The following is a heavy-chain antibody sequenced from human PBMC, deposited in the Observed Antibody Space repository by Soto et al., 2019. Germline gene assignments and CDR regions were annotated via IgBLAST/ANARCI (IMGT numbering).Heavy chain of an antibody. CDR3: VRLYTVDCGLYPL. CDR2: IDPTGDST. V-gene: IGHV1-46*03. J-gene: IGHJ4*02. Sequence: QVQLVQSGAEVKEPGASVKVSCKASGYTFSNYHMHWVRQAPGQGLEWMAIIDPTGDSTSYAQKFQGRLTVTRVTSASTLYMELPSLTSDDSSALYCVRLYTVDCGLYPLWGQGTLVTVSS. D-gene: IGHD3-16*01. CDR1: GYTFSNYH.